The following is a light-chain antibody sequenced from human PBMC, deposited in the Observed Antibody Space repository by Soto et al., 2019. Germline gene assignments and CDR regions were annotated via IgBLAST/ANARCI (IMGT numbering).Light chain of an antibody. CDR1: QSIGTW. J-gene: IGKJ1*01. V-gene: IGKV1-5*03. CDR3: QQDNSYST. CDR2: KAS. Sequence: DIQMTQSPSTLSASVGDRVTITCRASQSIGTWLAWYQQKPGKAPKLLIYKASNLESGVPPRFSGSGSGTEFTLTISSMQPDDLATYYCQQDNSYSTFGQGTKVEVK.